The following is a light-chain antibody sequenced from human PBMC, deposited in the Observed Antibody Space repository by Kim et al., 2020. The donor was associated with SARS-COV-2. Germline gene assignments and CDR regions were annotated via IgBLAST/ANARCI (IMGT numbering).Light chain of an antibody. Sequence: GEMATISWCGSGPSIEMNVVNWYRQFPGTAPKSLMCATVQRSSGVPADFAGSRSGTSASLAISGLQSDDEADYSCATWDDSLDEWVFGGGTQLTVL. CDR1: GPSIEMNV. V-gene: IGLV1-44*01. CDR3: ATWDDSLDEWV. J-gene: IGLJ3*02. CDR2: ATV.